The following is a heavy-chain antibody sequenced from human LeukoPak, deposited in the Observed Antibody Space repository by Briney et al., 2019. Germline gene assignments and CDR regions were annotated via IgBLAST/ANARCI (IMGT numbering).Heavy chain of an antibody. CDR3: VKDDLESADGAFGL. CDR1: GFTFSRHA. V-gene: IGHV3-23*01. J-gene: IGHJ3*01. CDR2: ISGSGDTT. D-gene: IGHD3-3*01. Sequence: GGSLRLSCAASGFTFSRHAMSWVRQAPGKGLEWVSVISGSGDTTYYADSLKGRLTISRDNSKNTLYLQMNTLRAEDTAVYYCVKDDLESADGAFGLWGQGTMVTVSP.